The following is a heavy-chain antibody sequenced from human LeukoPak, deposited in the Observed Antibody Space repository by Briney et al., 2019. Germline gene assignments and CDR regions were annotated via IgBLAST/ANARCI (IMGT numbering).Heavy chain of an antibody. J-gene: IGHJ4*02. Sequence: GGSLRLSCAASGFTFSSYAMSWVRQAPGKGLEWVSAISGSGGSTYYADSVKGRFTISRDNSKNTLYLQMNSLRAEDTAVYYCANYIETNRQQLVQGFDYWGQGTLVTVSS. CDR3: ANYIETNRQQLVQGFDY. D-gene: IGHD6-13*01. CDR1: GFTFSSYA. V-gene: IGHV3-23*01. CDR2: ISGSGGST.